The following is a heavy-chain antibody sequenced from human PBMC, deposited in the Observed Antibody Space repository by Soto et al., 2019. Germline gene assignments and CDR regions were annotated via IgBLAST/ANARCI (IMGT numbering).Heavy chain of an antibody. Sequence: QVQLVQSGAEVKKPGSSVKVSCKASGGTFSSYAISWVRQAPGQGLEWMGGIIPIFGTANYEQKFQGRVTITADESTSTAYMELRSLRSEDTAVYYCATCSSTSCYGLYYYYGMDVWGQGTTVTVSS. D-gene: IGHD2-2*01. CDR3: ATCSSTSCYGLYYYYGMDV. J-gene: IGHJ6*02. CDR2: IIPIFGTA. CDR1: GGTFSSYA. V-gene: IGHV1-69*01.